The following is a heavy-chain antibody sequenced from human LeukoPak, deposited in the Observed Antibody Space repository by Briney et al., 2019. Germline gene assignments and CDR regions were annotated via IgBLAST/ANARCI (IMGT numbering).Heavy chain of an antibody. D-gene: IGHD5-18*01. Sequence: PGGSLRLSCAASGFTFSSYAMHWVRQAPGKGLEWVAVISYDGSNKYYADSVKGRFTISRDNSKNTLYLQMNSLRAEDTAVYYGARTRERYSYDAWFDPWGQGTLVTVSS. CDR3: ARTRERYSYDAWFDP. J-gene: IGHJ5*02. CDR2: ISYDGSNK. CDR1: GFTFSSYA. V-gene: IGHV3-30*01.